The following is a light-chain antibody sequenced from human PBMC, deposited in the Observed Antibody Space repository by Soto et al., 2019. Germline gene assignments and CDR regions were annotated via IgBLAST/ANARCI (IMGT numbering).Light chain of an antibody. CDR2: AAY. CDR3: QQYYIYPPT. CDR1: QSIGTY. V-gene: IGKV1-8*01. Sequence: AIRMTQSPSSFSASTGDRVTITCRASQSIGTYLAWYQQIPGRAPKLLIFAAYTLQRGVPSRFSGSGSGTDFTLTISCLQSEDFATYYCQQYYIYPPTFGGGTKVEIK. J-gene: IGKJ4*01.